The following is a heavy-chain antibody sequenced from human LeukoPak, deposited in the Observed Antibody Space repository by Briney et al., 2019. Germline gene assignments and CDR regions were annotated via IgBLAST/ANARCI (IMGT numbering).Heavy chain of an antibody. J-gene: IGHJ4*02. Sequence: ASVNVSCQASGCTFSSYAISWLRQAPGQGLEWMGWISGSNGNTNYAQKFQGRVSMTADASTGTAYLELRSLRSDDTAVYYCARSGRGTYYYFDLWGQGTLVTVSS. CDR3: ARSGRGTYYYFDL. V-gene: IGHV1-18*01. D-gene: IGHD1-26*01. CDR1: GCTFSSYA. CDR2: ISGSNGNT.